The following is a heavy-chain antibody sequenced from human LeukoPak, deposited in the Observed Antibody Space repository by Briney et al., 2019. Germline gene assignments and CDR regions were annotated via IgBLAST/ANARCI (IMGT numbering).Heavy chain of an antibody. CDR1: GDSVSNNSVA. Sequence: SQTLSLTCAISGDSVSNNSVAWNWFRQSPARGLEWLGRTYFGSKWYNDYAMSVKSRITINPDTSKNQFSLQLNSVTPEDTAVYFCARQRSRALDLWGQGTMVTVPS. J-gene: IGHJ3*01. CDR2: TYFGSKWYN. D-gene: IGHD1-1*01. CDR3: ARQRSRALDL. V-gene: IGHV6-1*01.